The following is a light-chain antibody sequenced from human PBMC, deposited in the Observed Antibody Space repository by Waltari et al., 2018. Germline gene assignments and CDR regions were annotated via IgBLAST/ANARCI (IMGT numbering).Light chain of an antibody. CDR3: QQYNRWPPGT. V-gene: IGKV3-15*01. J-gene: IGKJ1*01. CDR1: PSIGFN. Sequence: ETVVTQSPATLSVSPGDRATLSCRTSPSIGFNLAWYQQKPGQAPRLLIYHASTRATGIPARFSGSGSETEFTLTISGLQSEDFAVYYCQQYNRWPPGTFGQGTKVEI. CDR2: HAS.